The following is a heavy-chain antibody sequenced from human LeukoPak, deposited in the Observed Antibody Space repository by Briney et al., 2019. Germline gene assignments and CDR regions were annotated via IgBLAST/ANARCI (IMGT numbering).Heavy chain of an antibody. V-gene: IGHV4-39*01. J-gene: IGHJ6*03. CDR1: GGSISSSSYY. CDR3: ARIRGVISYYYYYMDV. D-gene: IGHD3-16*02. CDR2: IYYSGST. Sequence: PSETLSLTCTVSGGSISSSSYYWGWIRQPPGKGLEWIGSIYYSGSTYYNPSLKSRVTISVDTSKNQFSLKLSSVTAADTAVYYCARIRGVISYYYYYMDVWGKGTTVTVSS.